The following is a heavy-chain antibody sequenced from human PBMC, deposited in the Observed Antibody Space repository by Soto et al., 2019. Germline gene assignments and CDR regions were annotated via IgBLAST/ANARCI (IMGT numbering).Heavy chain of an antibody. CDR3: ARGYCSSTSCYAPYYYYYMDV. J-gene: IGHJ6*03. D-gene: IGHD2-2*01. Sequence: ASVKVSCKASGYTFTSYGISWVRQAPGQGLEWMGWISAYNGNTNYAQKLQGRVTMTTDTSTSTAYMELRSLRSDDTAVYYCARGYCSSTSCYAPYYYYYMDVWGKGTTVTVSS. CDR2: ISAYNGNT. CDR1: GYTFTSYG. V-gene: IGHV1-18*01.